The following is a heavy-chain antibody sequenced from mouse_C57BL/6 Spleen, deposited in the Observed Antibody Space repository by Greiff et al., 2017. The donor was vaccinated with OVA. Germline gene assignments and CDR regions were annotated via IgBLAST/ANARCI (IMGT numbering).Heavy chain of an antibody. CDR1: GFTFSDFY. J-gene: IGHJ4*01. V-gene: IGHV7-1*01. CDR2: SRNKANDYTT. D-gene: IGHD3-3*01. Sequence: DVKLVESGGGLVQSGRSLRLSCATSGFTFSDFYMEWVRQAPGKGLEWIAASRNKANDYTTEYSASVKGRFIVSRDTSQSILYLQMNALRAEDTAIYYCARDAFRDDYAMDYWGQGTSVTVSS. CDR3: ARDAFRDDYAMDY.